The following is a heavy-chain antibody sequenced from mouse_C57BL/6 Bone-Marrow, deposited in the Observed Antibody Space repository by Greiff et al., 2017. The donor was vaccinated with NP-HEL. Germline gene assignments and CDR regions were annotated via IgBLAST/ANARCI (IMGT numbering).Heavy chain of an antibody. V-gene: IGHV1-49*01. CDR1: YFAFMASA. D-gene: IGHD1-2*01. CDR3: ARSAARVYWYFEV. Sequence: LQQSGAELVRPGSSVKLSCTDSYFAFMASAMHWVKQRPGHGLEWIGSFTMYSDATEYSANFKGKATLTANTSSSTAYMELSSLTSEDSAVYNFARSAARVYWYFEVWGRGTAVTVSA. CDR2: FTMYSDAT. J-gene: IGHJ1*03.